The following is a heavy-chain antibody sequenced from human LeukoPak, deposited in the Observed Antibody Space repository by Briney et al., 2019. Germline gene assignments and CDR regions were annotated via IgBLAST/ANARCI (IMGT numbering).Heavy chain of an antibody. Sequence: SETLSLTCTVSGGSISSGGYYWSWIRQPPGKGLEWIGYIYHSGSTYYNPSLKSRVTISVDRSKNQFSLKLSSVTAADTAVYYCARVQGDYYYYGMDVWGQGTTVTVSS. D-gene: IGHD1-26*01. J-gene: IGHJ6*02. CDR2: IYHSGST. CDR3: ARVQGDYYYYGMDV. V-gene: IGHV4-30-2*01. CDR1: GGSISSGGYY.